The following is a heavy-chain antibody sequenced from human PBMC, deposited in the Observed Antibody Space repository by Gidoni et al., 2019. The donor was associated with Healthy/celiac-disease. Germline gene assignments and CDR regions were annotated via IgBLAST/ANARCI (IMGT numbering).Heavy chain of an antibody. Sequence: QVQLVESGGGVVQPGGSLRLPCAASGFTFSSYAMHWVRQAPGKGLEWVAVISYDGSNKYYADSVKGRFTISRDNSKNTLYLQMNSLRAEDTAVYYCAREIQWLVLTPYYYGMDVWGQGTTVTVSS. CDR3: AREIQWLVLTPYYYGMDV. J-gene: IGHJ6*02. CDR1: GFTFSSYA. CDR2: ISYDGSNK. D-gene: IGHD6-19*01. V-gene: IGHV3-30-3*01.